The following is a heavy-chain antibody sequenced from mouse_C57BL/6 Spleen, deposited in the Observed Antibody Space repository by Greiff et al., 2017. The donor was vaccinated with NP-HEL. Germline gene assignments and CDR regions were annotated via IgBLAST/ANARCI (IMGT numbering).Heavy chain of an antibody. CDR1: GYTFTSYW. CDR2: IHPNSGST. CDR3: ARLLFYYDYDGRYFDV. D-gene: IGHD2-4*01. V-gene: IGHV1-64*01. J-gene: IGHJ1*03. Sequence: QVQLQQPGAELVKPGASVKLSCKASGYTFTSYWMHWVKQRPGQGLEWIGMIHPNSGSTNYNEKFKSKATLTVDKSSSTAYMQLSSLTSEDSAVYYCARLLFYYDYDGRYFDVWGTGTTVTVSS.